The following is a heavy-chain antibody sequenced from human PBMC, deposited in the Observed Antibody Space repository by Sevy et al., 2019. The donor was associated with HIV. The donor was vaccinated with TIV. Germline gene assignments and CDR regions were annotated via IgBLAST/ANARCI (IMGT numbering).Heavy chain of an antibody. CDR3: ARVSMIVVVTADYWGYYFDY. CDR2: IYSGGST. CDR1: GGSISSSGYY. Sequence: SATMSLTCTVSGGSISSSGYYWGWIRQPPGKALEWIGSIYSGGSTCYNPSLKSRITISVDTSKNHFSLMLSSVTAADTVVYYRARVSMIVVVTADYWGYYFDYWGQGTSVTVSS. J-gene: IGHJ4*02. V-gene: IGHV4-39*02. D-gene: IGHD3-22*01.